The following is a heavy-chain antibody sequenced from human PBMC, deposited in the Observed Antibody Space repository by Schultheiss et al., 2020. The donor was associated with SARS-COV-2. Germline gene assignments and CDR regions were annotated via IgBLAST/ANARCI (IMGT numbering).Heavy chain of an antibody. J-gene: IGHJ4*02. D-gene: IGHD4-11*01. CDR1: GFTFSNFA. CDR2: ISWNSGSI. Sequence: GGSLRLSCAASGFTFSNFAMSWVRQAPGKGLEWVSGISWNSGSIGYADSVKGRFTISRDNSKNTLYLQMNSLRAEDTAVYYCARDGGSYSNLPKGFDYWGQGTLVTVS. V-gene: IGHV3-23*01. CDR3: ARDGGSYSNLPKGFDY.